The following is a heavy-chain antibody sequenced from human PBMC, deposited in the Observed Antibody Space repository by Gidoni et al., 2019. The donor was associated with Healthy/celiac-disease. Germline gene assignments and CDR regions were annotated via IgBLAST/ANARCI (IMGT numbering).Heavy chain of an antibody. J-gene: IGHJ4*02. CDR2: ISSSSSYI. CDR1: GFTFSSYT. Sequence: EVQLVESGGGLVKPGGSLRLSCAASGFTFSSYTMNWVRQAPGKGLEWVSSISSSSSYIYYADSVEGRFTISRDNGKNSLYLQMNSLRAEDTAVYYCASFPPRDYGDYVLPYYFDCWGQGTLVTVSS. CDR3: ASFPPRDYGDYVLPYYFDC. D-gene: IGHD4-17*01. V-gene: IGHV3-21*01.